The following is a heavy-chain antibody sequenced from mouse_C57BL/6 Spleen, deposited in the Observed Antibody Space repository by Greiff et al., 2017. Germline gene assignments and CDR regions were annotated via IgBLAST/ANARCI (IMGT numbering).Heavy chain of an antibody. CDR2: IDPEDGET. V-gene: IGHV14-2*01. CDR3: AHYDDVSHYFDD. J-gene: IGHJ2*01. D-gene: IGHD2-4*01. CDR1: GFNIKDYY. Sequence: EVKLVESGAELVKPGASVKLSCTASGFNIKDYYMHWVKQRTEQGLEWIGRIDPEDGETKYAPKFQGKATITADTSSNTAYLQLSSLTSEDTAVYYCAHYDDVSHYFDDWGQGTTLTVSS.